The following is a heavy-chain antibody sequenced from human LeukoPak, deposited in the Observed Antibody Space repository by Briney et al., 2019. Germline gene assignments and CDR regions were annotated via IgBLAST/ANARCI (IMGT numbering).Heavy chain of an antibody. V-gene: IGHV4-59*12. D-gene: IGHD6-13*01. Sequence: SETLSLTCTVSGGSISSYYWSWIRQPPGKGLEWIGYIYYSGSTNYNPSLKSRVTISVDTSKNQFSLKLSSVTAADTAVYYCARYQQQLVGAWFDPWGQGTLVTVSS. J-gene: IGHJ5*02. CDR3: ARYQQQLVGAWFDP. CDR2: IYYSGST. CDR1: GGSISSYY.